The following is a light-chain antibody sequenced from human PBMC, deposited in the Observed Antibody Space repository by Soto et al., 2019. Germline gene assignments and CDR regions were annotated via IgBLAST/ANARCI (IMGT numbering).Light chain of an antibody. CDR1: QSVNNNF. CDR2: GAS. Sequence: EVLLTQSPGTLSLSPGERATLSCRASQSVNNNFLAWYQQKPGQAHRLLIYGASSRATGIPDKFNGSGSGTDFTLTLSRLEREDFSVYFCQQYGRTPRTFGQGTKVEIK. J-gene: IGKJ1*01. V-gene: IGKV3-20*01. CDR3: QQYGRTPRT.